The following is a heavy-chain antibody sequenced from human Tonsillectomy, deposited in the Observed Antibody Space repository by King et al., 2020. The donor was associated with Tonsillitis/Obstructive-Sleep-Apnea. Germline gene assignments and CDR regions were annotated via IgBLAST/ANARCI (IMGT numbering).Heavy chain of an antibody. V-gene: IGHV3-48*02. D-gene: IGHD4-23*01. CDR2: IRSSSSTI. CDR3: ARDQKGALRWNFYFDY. J-gene: IGHJ4*02. CDR1: GFTFSSYS. Sequence: VQLVESGGGLVQPGGSLRLSCAASGFTFSSYSMNWVRQAPGKGLEWVSYIRSSSSTIYYADSVKGRFTISRDNGKNSLYLQMNSLRDEDTAVYYCARDQKGALRWNFYFDYWGQGTLVTVSS.